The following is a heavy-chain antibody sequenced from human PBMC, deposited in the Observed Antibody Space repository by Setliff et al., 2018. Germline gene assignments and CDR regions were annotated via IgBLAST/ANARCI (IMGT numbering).Heavy chain of an antibody. V-gene: IGHV1-18*01. CDR3: TRGQRAWSY. CDR1: GYTFTRYA. CDR2: ISAYNGNT. Sequence: ASVKVSCKASGYTFTRYAISWVRQAPGQGPEWMGWISAYNGNTNYALKLQDRVIMTADTSTNTVYLDLRSLRSDDSAMYYCTRGQRAWSYWGQGNLVTVSS. D-gene: IGHD6-19*01. J-gene: IGHJ4*02.